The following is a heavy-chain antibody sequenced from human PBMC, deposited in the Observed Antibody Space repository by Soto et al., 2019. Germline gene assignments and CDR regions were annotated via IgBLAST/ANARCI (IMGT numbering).Heavy chain of an antibody. J-gene: IGHJ5*02. CDR2: IYYAGST. CDR3: ARPKTIGAAAGKGWFDP. Sequence: SETLSLTCTVSGGSISSYYWSWTRQPPGKGLEWIGYIYYAGSTTYSPSLKGRLIISVDPSKNQFSLKLTSVTAADTAMYYCARPKTIGAAAGKGWFDPWAQGTLVTVSS. D-gene: IGHD6-13*01. V-gene: IGHV4-59*08. CDR1: GGSISSYY.